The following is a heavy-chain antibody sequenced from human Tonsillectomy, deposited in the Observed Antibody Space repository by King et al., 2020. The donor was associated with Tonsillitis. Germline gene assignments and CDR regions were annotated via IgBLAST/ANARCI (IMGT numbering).Heavy chain of an antibody. CDR2: ITPTSSHA. Sequence: VQLVESGGGLVKPGGSLRLSCAASGFTFSDHYMTWIRQAPGKGLEWISYITPTSSHATYADSVKGRFIIFRDNSKNQLFLQMNSLRGEDTAVYYCATLGTSFADFDNWGQGTLVSVSS. CDR3: ATLGTSFADFDN. J-gene: IGHJ4*02. CDR1: GFTFSDHY. D-gene: IGHD3-3*01. V-gene: IGHV3-11*06.